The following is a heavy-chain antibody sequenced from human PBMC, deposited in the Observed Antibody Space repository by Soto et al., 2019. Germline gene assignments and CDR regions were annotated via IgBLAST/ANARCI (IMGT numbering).Heavy chain of an antibody. CDR2: IYTGGST. D-gene: IGHD1-26*01. V-gene: IGHV4-4*07. CDR3: ARDVPLVGATRGFDY. J-gene: IGHJ4*02. CDR1: GGSISSYY. Sequence: PSETLSLTCTVSGGSISSYYWSWIRQPAGKGLEWIGRIYTGGSTNYNPSLKSRVTMSVDTSKNQFSLKLSSVTAADTAVYYCARDVPLVGATRGFDYWGQGTLVTVSS.